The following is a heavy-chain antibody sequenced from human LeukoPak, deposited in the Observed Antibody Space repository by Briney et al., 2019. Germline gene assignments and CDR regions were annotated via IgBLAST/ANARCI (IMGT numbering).Heavy chain of an antibody. D-gene: IGHD2-21*01. V-gene: IGHV3-48*01. J-gene: IGHJ4*02. CDR2: ISSSSSTI. CDR1: GFTFSSYS. Sequence: GGSLRLSCAASGFTFSSYSMNWVRQAPGKGLEWVSYISSSSSTIYYADSVKGRFTISRDNAKNSLYLQMNSLRAEDTAVYYCARDTHPNCGGDCYADYWGQGTLVTVSS. CDR3: ARDTHPNCGGDCYADY.